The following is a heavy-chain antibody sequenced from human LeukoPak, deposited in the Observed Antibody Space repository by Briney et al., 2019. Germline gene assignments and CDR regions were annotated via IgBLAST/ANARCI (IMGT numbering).Heavy chain of an antibody. J-gene: IGHJ6*02. CDR2: IYYSGST. CDR3: ARSRITMVRGASGGMDV. V-gene: IGHV4-59*01. D-gene: IGHD3-10*01. Sequence: SETLSLTCTVSGGSISSYYWSWIRQPPGKGLEWIGYIYYSGSTNYNPSLKSRVTISVDTSKNQFSLKLSSVTAADTAVYYCARSRITMVRGASGGMDVWGQGTTVTVSS. CDR1: GGSISSYY.